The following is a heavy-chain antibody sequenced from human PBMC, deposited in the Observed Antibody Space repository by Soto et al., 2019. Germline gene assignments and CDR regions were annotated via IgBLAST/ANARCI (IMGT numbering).Heavy chain of an antibody. CDR2: ISWNSGSI. CDR3: AKDMGPAVLTGDAFDI. V-gene: IGHV3-9*01. J-gene: IGHJ3*02. Sequence: GGSLRLSCAASGFTFDDYAMHWVRQAPGKGLEWVSGISWNSGSIGYADSVKGRFTISRDNAKNSLYLQMNSLRAEDTALYYCAKDMGPAVLTGDAFDIWGQGTMVTVSS. CDR1: GFTFDDYA. D-gene: IGHD7-27*01.